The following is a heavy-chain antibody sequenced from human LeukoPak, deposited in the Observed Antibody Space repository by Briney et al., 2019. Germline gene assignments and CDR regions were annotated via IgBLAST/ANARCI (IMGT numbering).Heavy chain of an antibody. J-gene: IGHJ4*02. Sequence: PSETLSLTCAVYGGSFSGYYWSWIRQPPGKGLEWIGEINHSGSTNYNPSPKSRVPISVDTSKNQFSLKLSSVTAADTAVYYCARGDSSSFAYWGQGTLVTVSS. CDR3: ARGDSSSFAY. CDR1: GGSFSGYY. CDR2: INHSGST. V-gene: IGHV4-34*01. D-gene: IGHD6-6*01.